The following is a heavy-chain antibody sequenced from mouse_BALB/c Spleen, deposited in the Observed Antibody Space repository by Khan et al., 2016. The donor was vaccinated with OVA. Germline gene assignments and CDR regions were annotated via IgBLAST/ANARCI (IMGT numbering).Heavy chain of an antibody. CDR1: GFSLTNYG. Sequence: QVQLKESGPGLAAPSQSLSITCTISGFSLTNYGVHWVRQPPGKGLEWLVVIWNDGTTTYNSSLKSRLTITKDNSQSQVFLKMNIRQTDETAIYFCARQPYYHYNIMDYWGQGTSVTVSS. J-gene: IGHJ4*01. CDR2: IWNDGTT. CDR3: ARQPYYHYNIMDY. D-gene: IGHD2-10*01. V-gene: IGHV2-6-1*01.